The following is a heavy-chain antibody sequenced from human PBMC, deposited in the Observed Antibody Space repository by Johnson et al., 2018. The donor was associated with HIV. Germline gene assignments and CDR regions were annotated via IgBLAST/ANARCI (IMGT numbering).Heavy chain of an antibody. J-gene: IGHJ3*02. D-gene: IGHD6-6*01. CDR3: AKDLGGGSSSLPGI. CDR2: ISYDGSNK. CDR1: GFTFRSYG. Sequence: QVQLVESGGGVVQPGGSLRLSCAASGFTFRSYGMHWVRQAPGKGLEWVAVISYDGSNKYYADSVKGRFTISRDNSKNTLYLQMNSLRAEDTAVYYCAKDLGGGSSSLPGIWGQGTMVTVSS. V-gene: IGHV3-30*18.